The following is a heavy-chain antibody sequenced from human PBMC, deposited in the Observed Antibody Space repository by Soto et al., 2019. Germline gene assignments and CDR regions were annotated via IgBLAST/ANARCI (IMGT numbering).Heavy chain of an antibody. CDR3: ARDQGEENCYGYPYYYYGMDV. V-gene: IGHV4-30-4*01. CDR2: IYYSGST. CDR1: GGSISSGDYY. D-gene: IGHD5-18*01. J-gene: IGHJ6*02. Sequence: QVQLQESGPGLVKPSQTLSLTCTVSGGSISSGDYYWSWIRQPPGKGLEWIGYIYYSGSTYYNPSLKSRVTISVDTSKNQFSLKLRSVTVADTAVYYCARDQGEENCYGYPYYYYGMDVWGQGSTVPVSS.